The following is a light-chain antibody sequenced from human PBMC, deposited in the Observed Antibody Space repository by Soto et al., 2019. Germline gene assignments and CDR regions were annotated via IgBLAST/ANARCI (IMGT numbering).Light chain of an antibody. Sequence: DIVMTQSPDSLAVSLGERATINCKSSQSVLYSSNNKNYLAWYQQKPGQPPKLLIYWASTRESGVPDRVSGSGSGPDFTLTISSLQAEDVAVYFCQQYYSISWTFGQGTKVEIK. CDR2: WAS. CDR3: QQYYSISWT. J-gene: IGKJ1*01. CDR1: QSVLYSSNNKNY. V-gene: IGKV4-1*01.